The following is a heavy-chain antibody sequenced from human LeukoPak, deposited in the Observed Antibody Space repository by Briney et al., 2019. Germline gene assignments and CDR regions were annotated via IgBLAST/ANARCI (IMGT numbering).Heavy chain of an antibody. CDR2: IIPIFGTA. CDR3: ASRARYYDFWSGYPNDAFDI. Sequence: SVKVSCKASGGTFSSYAISWVRQAPGQGLEWMGGIIPIFGTANYAQKFQGRVTITADESTSTAYMELSSLRSEDTAVYYCASRARYYDFWSGYPNDAFDIWGQGTMVTVSS. J-gene: IGHJ3*02. V-gene: IGHV1-69*13. CDR1: GGTFSSYA. D-gene: IGHD3-3*01.